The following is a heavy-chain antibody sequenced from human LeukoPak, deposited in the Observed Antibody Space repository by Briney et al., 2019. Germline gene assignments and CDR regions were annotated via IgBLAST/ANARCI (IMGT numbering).Heavy chain of an antibody. D-gene: IGHD6-19*01. CDR1: GFTLSSYG. V-gene: IGHV3-30*18. CDR3: AKDGYSSGWYDY. CDR2: ISYDGSNK. J-gene: IGHJ4*02. Sequence: GGSMRLSCAASGFTLSSYGVRWVRQAPGKGLEWEEVISYDGSNKYYADSGKGRFTICRDNSKNTLYLQMNSLRAEDTAVYYCAKDGYSSGWYDYWGQGTLVTVSS.